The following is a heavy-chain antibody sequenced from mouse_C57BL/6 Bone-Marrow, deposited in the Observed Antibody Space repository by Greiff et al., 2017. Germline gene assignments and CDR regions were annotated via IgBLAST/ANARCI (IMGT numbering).Heavy chain of an antibody. J-gene: IGHJ4*01. V-gene: IGHV1-87*01. CDR2: GQGLEWIG. Sequence: VKLMESGPELARPWASVKIYCQAFYTFSRRVHFAIRDTNYWMQWVKQRPGQGLEWIGAIYPGNGDTSYNQKFKGKATLPADKSSSTAYMQLSSLTSEASAVYYCASLSYRDYAMDYWGQGTSVTVSS. CDR1: YTFSRRVH. D-gene: IGHD2-3*01. CDR3: SEASAVYYCASLSYRDYAMDY.